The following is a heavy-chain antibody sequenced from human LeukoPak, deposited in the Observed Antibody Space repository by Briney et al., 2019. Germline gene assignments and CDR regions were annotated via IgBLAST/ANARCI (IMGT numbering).Heavy chain of an antibody. CDR3: ARDERVAGTRYFDY. J-gene: IGHJ4*02. V-gene: IGHV1-18*01. D-gene: IGHD6-19*01. Sequence: GASVKVSCKASGYTFTSYGISWVRQAPGQGLEWMGWISAYNGNTNYAQKLQGRVTMTTDTSASTAYMELRSLRSDDTAVYYCARDERVAGTRYFDYWGQGTLVTVSS. CDR2: ISAYNGNT. CDR1: GYTFTSYG.